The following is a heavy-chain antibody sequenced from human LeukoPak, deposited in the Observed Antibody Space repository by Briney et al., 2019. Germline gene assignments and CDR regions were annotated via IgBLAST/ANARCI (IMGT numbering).Heavy chain of an antibody. CDR1: GFIFSSYS. V-gene: IGHV3-48*01. D-gene: IGHD2/OR15-2a*01. CDR3: ATYRQVLLPFES. CDR2: ISSSSSTM. J-gene: IGHJ4*02. Sequence: PGGSLRLSCAASGFIFSSYSMNWVRQAPGKGLEWVSYISSSSSTMYYADSVKGRFSISRDNSKSTLSLQMNSLRAEDTAIYYCATYRQVLLPFESWGQGTLVTVSS.